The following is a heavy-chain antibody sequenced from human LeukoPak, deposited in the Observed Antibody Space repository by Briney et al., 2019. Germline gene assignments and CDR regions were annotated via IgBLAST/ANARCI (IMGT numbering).Heavy chain of an antibody. J-gene: IGHJ4*02. Sequence: ASVRVSFKASGYTFTGYAIHWMRQAPGQGLELMGWIIPNTGATNYAQKFQGRGTMTRDTSISTAYLELSSLRSDDTDVYYCARGGSVSDPPFGYWGQGTLVTVSS. CDR2: IIPNTGAT. D-gene: IGHD2-8*02. V-gene: IGHV1-2*02. CDR3: ARGGSVSDPPFGY. CDR1: GYTFTGYA.